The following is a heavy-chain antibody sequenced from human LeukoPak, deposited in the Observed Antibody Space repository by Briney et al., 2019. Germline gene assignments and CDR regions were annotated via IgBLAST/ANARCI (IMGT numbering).Heavy chain of an antibody. Sequence: GASVKVSCKASGYTFTGYYMHWVRQAPGQGLEWMGWINPNSGGTNYAQKFQGRVTMTGDTSISTAHMKLSRLRSDDTAVYYCARDAIVVVPAAPYNRGWFDPWGQGTLVTVSS. CDR2: INPNSGGT. J-gene: IGHJ5*02. CDR1: GYTFTGYY. D-gene: IGHD2-2*01. CDR3: ARDAIVVVPAAPYNRGWFDP. V-gene: IGHV1-2*02.